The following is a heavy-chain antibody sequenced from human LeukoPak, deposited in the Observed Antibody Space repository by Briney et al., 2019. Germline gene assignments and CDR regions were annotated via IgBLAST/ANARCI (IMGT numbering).Heavy chain of an antibody. V-gene: IGHV3-23*01. CDR3: AKDGERRGAFDI. Sequence: GGSLRLSCAASGFTFSSYAMSWVRQAPGEGLEWVSDITGSGGSTNYADSVKGRFTISRDNSKNTLYLQMNSLRAEDTAVYYCAKDGERRGAFDIWGQGTMVTVSS. D-gene: IGHD1-1*01. CDR1: GFTFSSYA. J-gene: IGHJ3*02. CDR2: ITGSGGST.